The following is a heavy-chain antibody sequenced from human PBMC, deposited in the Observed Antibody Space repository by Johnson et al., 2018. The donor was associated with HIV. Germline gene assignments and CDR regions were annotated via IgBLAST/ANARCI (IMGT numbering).Heavy chain of an antibody. CDR2: IGTAGDT. CDR1: GCTFSRDD. CDR3: VRGLLWFGELLEAFDI. D-gene: IGHD3-10*01. V-gene: IGHV3-13*01. Sequence: EVQLVESGGGLVQPGGSLRLSCADSGCTFSRDDMHGVRQATGKGLEWVSGIGTAGDTYDPGAVKGRCTITRENSKNTLYLQMTSLRAEDTAVYYCVRGLLWFGELLEAFDIWGQGTMVSVSS. J-gene: IGHJ3*02.